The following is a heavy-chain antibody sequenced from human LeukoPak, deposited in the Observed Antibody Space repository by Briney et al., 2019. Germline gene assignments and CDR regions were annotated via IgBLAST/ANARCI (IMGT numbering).Heavy chain of an antibody. D-gene: IGHD3-16*02. CDR3: ARHIGGGIEDMDV. Sequence: SETLSLTCAVYGGSFSGYYWSWIRQPPGKGLEWIGEINHSGSTNYNPSLKSRVTISVGTSKNQFFLKMSSVTAADTAVYYCARHIGGGIEDMDVWGKGTKVTVSS. CDR1: GGSFSGYY. V-gene: IGHV4-34*01. J-gene: IGHJ6*03. CDR2: INHSGST.